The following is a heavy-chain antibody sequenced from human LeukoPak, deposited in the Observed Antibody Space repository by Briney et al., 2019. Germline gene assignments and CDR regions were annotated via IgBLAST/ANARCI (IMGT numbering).Heavy chain of an antibody. CDR2: IYYSGIT. Sequence: SETLSLTCTVSGDSIGSSSYYWAWIRQPPGKGLEWIGSIYYSGITYYTPSLKSRVTISVETSKSKFSLKVSSVTAADTAVYYCARQTWIELWHFDYWGQGALVTVSS. CDR3: ARQTWIELWHFDY. D-gene: IGHD5-18*01. V-gene: IGHV4-39*01. J-gene: IGHJ4*02. CDR1: GDSIGSSSYY.